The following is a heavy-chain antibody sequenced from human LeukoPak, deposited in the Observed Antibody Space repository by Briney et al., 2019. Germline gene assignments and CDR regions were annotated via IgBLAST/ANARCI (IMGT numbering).Heavy chain of an antibody. CDR1: GGSINNYY. Sequence: SETLSLTCTVSGGSINNYYWSWIRQPAGKGLEWIGRIYTRGSTNYNPSLKSRVTMSVDTSKNQFSLKLSSVTAADTAVYYCARGRYCSADICSGGDAFDIWGQGQWSPSLQ. V-gene: IGHV4-4*07. CDR2: IYTRGST. J-gene: IGHJ3*02. D-gene: IGHD2-15*01. CDR3: ARGRYCSADICSGGDAFDI.